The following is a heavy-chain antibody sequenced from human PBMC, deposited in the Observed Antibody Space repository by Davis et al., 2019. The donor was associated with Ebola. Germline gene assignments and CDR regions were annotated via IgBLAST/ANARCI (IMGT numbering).Heavy chain of an antibody. V-gene: IGHV1-18*01. D-gene: IGHD3-10*02. CDR2: ISAYNGNT. CDR1: GYTFTSYG. Sequence: ASVKVSCKASGYTFTSYGISWVRQAPGQGLEWMGWISAYNGNTNYAQKLQGRVTMTTDTSTSTAYMELRSLRSDDTAVYYCARDPASGYYARAEFDPWGQGTLVTVSS. CDR3: ARDPASGYYARAEFDP. J-gene: IGHJ5*02.